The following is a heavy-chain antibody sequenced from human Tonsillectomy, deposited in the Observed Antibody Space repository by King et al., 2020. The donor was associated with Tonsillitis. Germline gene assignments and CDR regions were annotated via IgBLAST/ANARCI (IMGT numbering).Heavy chain of an antibody. J-gene: IGHJ4*02. CDR2: IYTSGST. CDR1: GGSISSGSYY. V-gene: IGHV4-61*02. Sequence: QLQESGPGLVKPSQTLSLTCTVSGGSISSGSYYWSWIRQPAGKGLEWIGRIYTSGSTNYNPSLKSRVTMSVDTSKNQFSLKLSSVTAADTAVYYCAREPPVGAIDYWGQGTLVTVSS. D-gene: IGHD1-26*01. CDR3: AREPPVGAIDY.